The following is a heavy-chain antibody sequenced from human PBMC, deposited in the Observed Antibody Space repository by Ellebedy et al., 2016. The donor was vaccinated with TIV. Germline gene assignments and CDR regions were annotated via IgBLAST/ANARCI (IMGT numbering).Heavy chain of an antibody. CDR3: ARDDSRAVAGNFDY. D-gene: IGHD6-19*01. CDR2: ISGSGGST. J-gene: IGHJ4*02. CDR1: GFTFSSYA. Sequence: GESLKISCAASGFTFSSYAMSWVRQAPGKGLEWVSAISGSGGSTYYADSVKGRFTISRDNSKNTLYLQMNSLRAEDTAVYYCARDDSRAVAGNFDYWGQGTLVTVSS. V-gene: IGHV3-23*01.